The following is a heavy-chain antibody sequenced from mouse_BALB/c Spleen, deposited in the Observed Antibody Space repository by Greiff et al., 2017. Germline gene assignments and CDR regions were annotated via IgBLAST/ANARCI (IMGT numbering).Heavy chain of an antibody. V-gene: IGHV1S81*02. Sequence: VKLQESGAELVKPGASVKLSCKASGYTFTSYYMYWVKQRPGQGLEWIGEINPSNGGTNFNEKFKSKATLTVDKSSSTAYMQLSSLTSEDSAVYYCTRRGYYFDYWGQGTTLTVSS. CDR1: GYTFTSYY. CDR3: TRRGYYFDY. CDR2: INPSNGGT. J-gene: IGHJ2*01.